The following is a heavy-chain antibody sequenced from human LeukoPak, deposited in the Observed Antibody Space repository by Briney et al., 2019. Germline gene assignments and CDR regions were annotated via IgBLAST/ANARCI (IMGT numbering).Heavy chain of an antibody. CDR1: GFTFSSYS. CDR3: VRGAKVTAPVSAAFDY. V-gene: IGHV3-48*04. J-gene: IGHJ4*02. Sequence: GGALRLSCAASGFTFSSYSMNWVREAPGKGLEWVSLISSRSTSIFYADSVRGRFTISRDNAKNSLYLQMHSLRAEDTAVCYCVRGAKVTAPVSAAFDYWGQGTQVTVSS. D-gene: IGHD4-11*01. CDR2: ISSRSTSI.